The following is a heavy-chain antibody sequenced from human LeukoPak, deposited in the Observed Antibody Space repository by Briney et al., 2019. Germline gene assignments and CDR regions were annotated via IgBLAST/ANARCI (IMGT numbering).Heavy chain of an antibody. Sequence: GSLRLSCAMSGFTLSNYAMSWVRQAPGKGLEWVSTIGGGGGSTYYTDSVKGRFTISRDNSKNTLYLQLNSLRAEDTALYYCARDLHYYVAMDVWGQGTTVTVSS. CDR1: GFTLSNYA. CDR3: ARDLHYYVAMDV. J-gene: IGHJ6*02. D-gene: IGHD3-10*02. CDR2: IGGGGGST. V-gene: IGHV3-23*01.